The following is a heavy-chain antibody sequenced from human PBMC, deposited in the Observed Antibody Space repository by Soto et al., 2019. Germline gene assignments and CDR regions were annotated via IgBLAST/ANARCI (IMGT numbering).Heavy chain of an antibody. CDR1: GFTFSNYG. CDR2: ILNDGSNR. J-gene: IGHJ6*02. Sequence: QVQLVESGGGVVQPGRSLRLSCAASGFTFSNYGMHWVRQAPGKGLEWVAVILNDGSNRYHADSVKDRFTISRDNSKNILYLQMNSLRAEDTAVYYCASDDEYSGNGMDVWGQGTTVTVS. V-gene: IGHV3-33*01. D-gene: IGHD3-10*01. CDR3: ASDDEYSGNGMDV.